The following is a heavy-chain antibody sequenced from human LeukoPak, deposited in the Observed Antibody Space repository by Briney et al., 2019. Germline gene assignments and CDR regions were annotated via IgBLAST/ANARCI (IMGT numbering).Heavy chain of an antibody. D-gene: IGHD6-13*01. J-gene: IGHJ4*02. V-gene: IGHV3-23*01. Sequence: GGSLRLSCAASGFTLSSNYMSWVRQAPGKGLEWVSAISGSGGSTYYADSVKGRFTISRDNSKNTLYLQMNRLRAEDTAVYYCATDGAAVKDYWGQGTLVTVSS. CDR1: GFTLSSNY. CDR3: ATDGAAVKDY. CDR2: ISGSGGST.